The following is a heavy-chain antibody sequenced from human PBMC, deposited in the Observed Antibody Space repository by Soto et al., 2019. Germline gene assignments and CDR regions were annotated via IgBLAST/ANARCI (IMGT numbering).Heavy chain of an antibody. CDR2: IYYSGST. J-gene: IGHJ5*02. D-gene: IGHD2-15*01. CDR1: GGSIISYY. Sequence: SETLSLTCTVSGGSIISYYCIFIRHPPWKGLEWIVYIYYSGSTNYNPSLKSRVTISVDTSKNQFPLKLSSVTAADTAVYYCASWVAAGANWFDPWGQGTLVTVSS. V-gene: IGHV4-59*01. CDR3: ASWVAAGANWFDP.